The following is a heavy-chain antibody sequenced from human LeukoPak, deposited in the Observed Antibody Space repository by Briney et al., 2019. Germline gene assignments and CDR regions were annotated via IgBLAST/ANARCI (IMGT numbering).Heavy chain of an antibody. Sequence: QAGGSLRLSCAASGFTFSSYGMHWVRQAPGKGLEWVAFIRYDGGNKYYADSVKGRFTISRDNSKNTLYLQMNSLRAEDTAVYYCAKGPVGDYYGSGSYYAPFDYWGQGTLVTVSS. CDR1: GFTFSSYG. CDR2: IRYDGGNK. CDR3: AKGPVGDYYGSGSYYAPFDY. J-gene: IGHJ4*02. V-gene: IGHV3-30*02. D-gene: IGHD3-10*01.